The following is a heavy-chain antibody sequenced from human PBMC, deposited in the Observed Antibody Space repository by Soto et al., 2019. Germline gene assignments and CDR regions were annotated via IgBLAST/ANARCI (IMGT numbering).Heavy chain of an antibody. CDR1: GGSISSYY. CDR2: IYYSGST. J-gene: IGHJ4*02. V-gene: IGHV4-59*08. Sequence: QVQLQESGPGLVKPSETLSLTCTVSGGSISSYYWSWIRQPPGKGLEWIGYIYYSGSTNYNPSLQSRVTISVDTSKNQFSLRLSSVAAADTAVYYCAVAWGGNVFDYWGQGTLVTVSS. D-gene: IGHD3-16*01. CDR3: AVAWGGNVFDY.